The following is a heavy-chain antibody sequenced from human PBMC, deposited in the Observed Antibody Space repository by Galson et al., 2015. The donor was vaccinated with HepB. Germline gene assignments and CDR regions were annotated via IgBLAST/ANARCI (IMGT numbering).Heavy chain of an antibody. CDR2: IKQDGRER. V-gene: IGHV3-7*01. CDR1: GFTFGNYF. CDR3: ARTRGEWSFGSDVFDI. Sequence: SLRLSCAGSGFTFGNYFMTWVRQAPGKGLEWVANIKQDGRERHYVDSVKGRFTISRDNARNSLFLQMNSLTVADTAMYYYARTRGEWSFGSDVFDIWGQGTMVSVSS. J-gene: IGHJ3*02. D-gene: IGHD3-3*01.